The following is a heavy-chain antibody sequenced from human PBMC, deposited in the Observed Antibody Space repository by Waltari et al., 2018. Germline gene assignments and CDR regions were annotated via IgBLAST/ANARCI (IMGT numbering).Heavy chain of an antibody. Sequence: QVQLQESGPGLVKPSQTLSLTCTVSGGSISSGGYYWSWLRQHPGKGREWIGYIYYSGSTYYNPSLKSRVTISVDTSKNQFSLKLSSVTAADTAVYYCARDRITMVRGASYYYYYGMDVWGQGTTVTVSS. D-gene: IGHD3-10*01. CDR1: GGSISSGGYY. CDR3: ARDRITMVRGASYYYYYGMDV. CDR2: IYYSGST. J-gene: IGHJ6*02. V-gene: IGHV4-31*03.